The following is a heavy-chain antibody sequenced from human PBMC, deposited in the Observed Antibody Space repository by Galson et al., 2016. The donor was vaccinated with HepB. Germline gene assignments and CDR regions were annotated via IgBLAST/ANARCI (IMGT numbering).Heavy chain of an antibody. Sequence: SLRLSCAASGFIFSSYGMHWVRQAPGRGLEWVSVISKDGRIKNYAESEKGRFTISRDNSKNTLYLQMNTLRVEDTAVYYCAKEDGGPGSYLEYWGQGTLVTVSS. CDR3: AKEDGGPGSYLEY. CDR1: GFIFSSYG. D-gene: IGHD3-10*01. CDR2: ISKDGRIK. V-gene: IGHV3-30*18. J-gene: IGHJ4*02.